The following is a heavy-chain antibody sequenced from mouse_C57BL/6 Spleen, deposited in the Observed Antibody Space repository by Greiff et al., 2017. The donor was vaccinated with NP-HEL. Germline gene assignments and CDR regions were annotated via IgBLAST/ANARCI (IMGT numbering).Heavy chain of an antibody. CDR3: ARQLYDSTEGFAY. J-gene: IGHJ3*01. CDR1: GYTFTDYY. Sequence: EVKLQQSGPVLVKPGASVKMSCKASGYTFTDYYMNWVKQSHGKSLEWIGVINPYNGGTSYNQKFKGKATLTVDKSSSTAYMELNSLTSEDSAVYYCARQLYDSTEGFAYWGQGTLVTVSA. D-gene: IGHD2-4*01. V-gene: IGHV1-19*01. CDR2: INPYNGGT.